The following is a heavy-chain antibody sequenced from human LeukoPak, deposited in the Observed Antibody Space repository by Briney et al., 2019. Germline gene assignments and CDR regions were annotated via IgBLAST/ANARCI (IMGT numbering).Heavy chain of an antibody. V-gene: IGHV4-59*01. Sequence: PSETLSLTCTVSGGSISSYYWSWIRQPPGKGLEWIGYIYYSGSTNYNPSLKSRVTISVDTSKNQFSLKLSSVTAEDTALYYCAKDGGTVAGTFDYWGQGTLVTVSS. CDR2: IYYSGST. D-gene: IGHD6-19*01. CDR1: GGSISSYY. J-gene: IGHJ4*02. CDR3: AKDGGTVAGTFDY.